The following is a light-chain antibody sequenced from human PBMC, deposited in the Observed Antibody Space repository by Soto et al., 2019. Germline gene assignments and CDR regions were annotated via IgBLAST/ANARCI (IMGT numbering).Light chain of an antibody. CDR1: SSDVGGYNY. V-gene: IGLV2-11*01. J-gene: IGLJ3*02. Sequence: SALTQPRSVSGSPGQSVAISCTGTSSDVGGYNYVSWYQQHPGKAPKLMIYDVNKRPSGVPDRFSGSKSGNTASLTISGLQADDEADYYCCSYAGTYTLVVFGGGTQLTVL. CDR3: CSYAGTYTLVV. CDR2: DVN.